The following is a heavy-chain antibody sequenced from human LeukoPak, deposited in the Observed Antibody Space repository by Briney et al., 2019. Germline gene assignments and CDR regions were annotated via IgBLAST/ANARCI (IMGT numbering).Heavy chain of an antibody. V-gene: IGHV3-74*01. Sequence: GGSLRLSCAASGFTFSRSWMHWVRHGPGKGLMWVSRINIGGTTTDYADPVEGRFTLSRDHAKNTLSLQMNSLTVEDAGVYYFVKSIGVNYKWGQGTQITVSS. CDR2: INIGGTTT. CDR1: GFTFSRSW. J-gene: IGHJ4*02. D-gene: IGHD2-21*01. CDR3: VKSIGVNYK.